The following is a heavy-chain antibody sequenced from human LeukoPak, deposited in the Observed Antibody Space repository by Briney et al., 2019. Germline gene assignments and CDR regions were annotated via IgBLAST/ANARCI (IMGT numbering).Heavy chain of an antibody. CDR3: AGADYDILTGYSYPFDY. D-gene: IGHD3-9*01. J-gene: IGHJ4*02. Sequence: SETLSLTCAVYGGSFSGYYWSWIRQPPGKGLEWIGEINHSGSTNYNPSLKSRVTISVDTSKNQFSLKLSSVTAADTAVYYCAGADYDILTGYSYPFDYWGQGTLVTVPS. CDR1: GGSFSGYY. V-gene: IGHV4-34*01. CDR2: INHSGST.